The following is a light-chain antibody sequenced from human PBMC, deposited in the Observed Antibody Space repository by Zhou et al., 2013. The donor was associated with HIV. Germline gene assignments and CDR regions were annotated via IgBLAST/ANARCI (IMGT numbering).Light chain of an antibody. CDR3: QQEFT. Sequence: DIQLTQSPSFLSASVGDRVTITCRASQGISHYITWYQHKPGKAPNLLIYAASTLHSGVPSRFSGSRSGREFTLTISSLQPEDFATYYCQQEFTFGPWDQSQYQT. CDR2: AAS. J-gene: IGKJ3*01. CDR1: QGISHY. V-gene: IGKV1-9*01.